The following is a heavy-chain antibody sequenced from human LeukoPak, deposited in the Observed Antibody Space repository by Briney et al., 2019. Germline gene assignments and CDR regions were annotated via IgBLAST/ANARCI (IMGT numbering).Heavy chain of an antibody. V-gene: IGHV4-34*01. J-gene: IGHJ4*02. Sequence: SETLSLTCAVYGGSFSGYYWSWIRQPPGKGLEWIGEINRSGANYNPSLESRVTMSMDTSQNQFSLKLSSVTAADTAVYYCARGTSRGGYYDFWSGSKRFDYWGQGTLVTVSS. D-gene: IGHD3-3*01. CDR1: GGSFSGYY. CDR3: ARGTSRGGYYDFWSGSKRFDY. CDR2: INRSGA.